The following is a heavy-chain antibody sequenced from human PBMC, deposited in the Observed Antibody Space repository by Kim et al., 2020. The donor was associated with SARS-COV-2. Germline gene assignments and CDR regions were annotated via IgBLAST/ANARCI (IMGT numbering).Heavy chain of an antibody. D-gene: IGHD6-13*01. V-gene: IGHV1-46*01. Sequence: QKFQGRVTMTRDTSTSTVYMELSSLRSEDTAVYYCARDLGIAAAGGYFDYWGQGTLVTVSS. J-gene: IGHJ4*02. CDR3: ARDLGIAAAGGYFDY.